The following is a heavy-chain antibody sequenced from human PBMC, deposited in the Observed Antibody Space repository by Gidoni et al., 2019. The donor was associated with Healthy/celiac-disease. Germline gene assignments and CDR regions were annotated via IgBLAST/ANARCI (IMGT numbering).Heavy chain of an antibody. CDR1: AFPLVSYA. Sequence: EVQLVESGGGLVQPGGSLSLSFYAYAFPLVSYALRWVRRAPGKGLEYVSAISSNGGSTYYADSVKGRFTISRDNSKNTLYLQMSSLRAEDTAVYYCVKVDNSGYDHFYYYYGMDVWGQGTTVTVSS. CDR3: VKVDNSGYDHFYYYYGMDV. D-gene: IGHD5-12*01. J-gene: IGHJ6*02. V-gene: IGHV3-64D*06. CDR2: ISSNGGST.